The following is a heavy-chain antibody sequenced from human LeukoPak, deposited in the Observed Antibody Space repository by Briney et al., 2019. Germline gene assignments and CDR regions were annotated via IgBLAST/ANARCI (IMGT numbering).Heavy chain of an antibody. Sequence: PSETLSLTCTVSGGSISSGSYYWGWIRQPPGKGLEWIGTLCYSGNIYYNPSLKSPVTISIDTSKNQFFLKLTSVTAADTALYYCARINSHSDNYYYPWFDPWGQGILVTVSS. D-gene: IGHD3-22*01. V-gene: IGHV4-39*07. CDR2: LCYSGNI. CDR1: GGSISSGSYY. J-gene: IGHJ5*02. CDR3: ARINSHSDNYYYPWFDP.